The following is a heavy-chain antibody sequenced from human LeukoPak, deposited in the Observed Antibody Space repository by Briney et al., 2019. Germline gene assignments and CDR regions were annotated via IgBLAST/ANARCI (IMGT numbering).Heavy chain of an antibody. CDR2: ITPNSGDT. J-gene: IGHJ4*02. Sequence: ASVKVSCKASGYTFTAYYVHWVRQAPGQGLEWMGWITPNSGDTKYVQKFQGRVTMTRDTSISTAYMEVSRLRSDDTAVYYCARVTGYRIEDYFDYWGQGTLVTVSS. CDR1: GYTFTAYY. V-gene: IGHV1-2*02. D-gene: IGHD6-13*01. CDR3: ARVTGYRIEDYFDY.